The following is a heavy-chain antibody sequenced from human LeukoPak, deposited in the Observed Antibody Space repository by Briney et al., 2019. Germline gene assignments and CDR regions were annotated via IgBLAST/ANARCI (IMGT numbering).Heavy chain of an antibody. D-gene: IGHD2-15*01. Sequence: GESLKISCQGSGYSFTTYWIGWVRQMPEKGLEWMGIIYPGDSDTRYSPSFLGQVTISADKSLSTAYLQWSSLKASDTAVYYCARRGYCSGGSCYSAPFDYWGQGILVTVSS. CDR2: IYPGDSDT. J-gene: IGHJ4*02. CDR3: ARRGYCSGGSCYSAPFDY. V-gene: IGHV5-51*01. CDR1: GYSFTTYW.